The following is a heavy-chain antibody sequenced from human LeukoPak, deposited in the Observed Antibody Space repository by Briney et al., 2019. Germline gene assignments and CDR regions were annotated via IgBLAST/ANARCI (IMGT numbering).Heavy chain of an antibody. CDR2: ISSSSSTI. CDR3: ARRHAPPPLAYFDY. J-gene: IGHJ4*02. Sequence: GGSLRLSCAASGFTFSSYSMNWVRRAPGKGLEWVSYISSSSSTIYYADSVKGRFTISRDNAKNSLYLQMNSLRAEDTAVYYCARRHAPPPLAYFDYWGQGTLVTVSS. V-gene: IGHV3-48*01. CDR1: GFTFSSYS.